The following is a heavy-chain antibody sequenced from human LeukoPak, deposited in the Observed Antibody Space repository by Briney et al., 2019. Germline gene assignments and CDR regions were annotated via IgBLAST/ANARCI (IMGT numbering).Heavy chain of an antibody. Sequence: SETLSLTCTVSGGSISGGSYYWSWIRQPAGKGLEWIGRIYTSGSTNYNPSLKSRVTISVDTSKNQFSLKLSSVTAADTAVYYCARVRADPGDYYGMDVWGQGTTVTVSS. CDR3: ARVRADPGDYYGMDV. CDR1: GGSISGGSYY. CDR2: IYTSGST. V-gene: IGHV4-61*02. J-gene: IGHJ6*02. D-gene: IGHD3-10*01.